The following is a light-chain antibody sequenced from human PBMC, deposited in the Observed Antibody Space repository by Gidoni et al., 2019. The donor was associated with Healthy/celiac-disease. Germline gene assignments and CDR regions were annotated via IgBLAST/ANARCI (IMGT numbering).Light chain of an antibody. CDR2: GAS. J-gene: IGKJ1*01. V-gene: IGKV3-15*01. CDR1: QSVSSN. CDR3: QQYNNWPPWT. Sequence: EIVMTQSPATLSVSPGERATLSCRASQSVSSNLAWYQQKPGQAPRLLIYGASTRATGIPARFSGSGSGTEFTLTISSLQSEEFAVYYCQQYNNWPPWTFXQXTKVEIK.